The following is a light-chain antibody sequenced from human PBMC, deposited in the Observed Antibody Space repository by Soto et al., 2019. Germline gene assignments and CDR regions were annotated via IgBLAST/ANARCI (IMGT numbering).Light chain of an antibody. CDR1: QNINIY. Sequence: DIQMTQSPSSLSASVGDRVTITCRASQNINIYLAWYQQKPGKGPKLLIYEASTLESGVPSRFSGSGSGTEFTLTVSSLQPDDFTTYYCQQYYTFPNTFGQGTKLEIK. CDR2: EAS. CDR3: QQYYTFPNT. J-gene: IGKJ2*01. V-gene: IGKV1-5*03.